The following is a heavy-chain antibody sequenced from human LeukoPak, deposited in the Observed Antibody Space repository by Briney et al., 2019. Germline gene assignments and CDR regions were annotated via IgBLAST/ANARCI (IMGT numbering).Heavy chain of an antibody. Sequence: GGSLRLSCAASGFTFSSYWMSWVRQAPGKGLEWVANIKQDGSEKYYVDSVKGRFTISRDKAKNSLYLQMNSLRAEDTAVYYCARTKRGSGSYYISVFDYWGQGTLVTVSS. CDR2: IKQDGSEK. CDR1: GFTFSSYW. CDR3: ARTKRGSGSYYISVFDY. J-gene: IGHJ4*02. D-gene: IGHD3-10*01. V-gene: IGHV3-7*01.